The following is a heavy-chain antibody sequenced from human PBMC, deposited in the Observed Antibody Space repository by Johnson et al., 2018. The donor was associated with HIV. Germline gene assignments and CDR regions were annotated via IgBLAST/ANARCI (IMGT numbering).Heavy chain of an antibody. CDR3: ASTSPPGLLAFQDAFDI. CDR2: ISYDGSNK. J-gene: IGHJ3*02. CDR1: GFTFSSYA. Sequence: QVQLVESGGVLVQPGRSLRLSCAASGFTFSSYAMHWVRQAPGKGLEWVAVISYDGSNKYYADSVKGRFTISRDNSKNTVFLQMDSLRAEDTAVYYCASTSPPGLLAFQDAFDIWGQGTMVTVSS. D-gene: IGHD2-15*01. V-gene: IGHV3-30*04.